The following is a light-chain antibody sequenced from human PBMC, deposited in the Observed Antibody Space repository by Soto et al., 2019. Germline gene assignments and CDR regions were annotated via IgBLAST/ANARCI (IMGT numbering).Light chain of an antibody. CDR2: ENN. CDR3: GTWDSSLSAGPVV. V-gene: IGLV1-51*02. Sequence: QSVLTQPHSVSAAPGQKVTISCSGSSSNIGNNYVSWYQQLPGTAPKLLIYENNKRPSGIPDRFSGSKSGTSATLGITGLQTGDEADYYCGTWDSSLSAGPVVFGGGTKLTVL. J-gene: IGLJ2*01. CDR1: SSNIGNNY.